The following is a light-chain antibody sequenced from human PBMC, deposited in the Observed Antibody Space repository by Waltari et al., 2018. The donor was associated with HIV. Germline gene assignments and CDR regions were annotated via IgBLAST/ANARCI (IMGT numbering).Light chain of an antibody. J-gene: IGKJ4*01. CDR3: QQSYSTPLT. CDR2: TAS. CDR1: QNIGSY. Sequence: DIQMTQSPSSLSASVGDRVTVSCRANQNIGSYLIWYQQRPGKAPRLLIYTASTLQRGLPSRFSGSGSGTDFTLSITSLQPEDFATYYCQQSYSTPLTFGGGTRVEI. V-gene: IGKV1-39*01.